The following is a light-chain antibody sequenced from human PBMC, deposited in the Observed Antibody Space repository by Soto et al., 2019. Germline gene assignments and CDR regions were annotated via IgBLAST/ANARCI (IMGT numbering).Light chain of an antibody. CDR2: KAS. J-gene: IGKJ1*01. CDR1: QSISSW. Sequence: DIQMTQSPSTLSASVGDRVTITCRASQSISSWLAWYQQKPWKAPKLLIYKASSLESGVPSRFSGSGSGTEFTLTISSLQHDDFATYYCQQYNSDSRTFGQGTKVEIK. CDR3: QQYNSDSRT. V-gene: IGKV1-5*03.